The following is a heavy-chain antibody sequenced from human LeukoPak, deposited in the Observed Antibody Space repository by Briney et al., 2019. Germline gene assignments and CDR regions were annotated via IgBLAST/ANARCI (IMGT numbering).Heavy chain of an antibody. Sequence: PGGSLRLSCAASGFTFSSYGMHWVRQAPGKGLEWVAVISYDGSNKYYADSVKGRFTISRDNSKNTLYLQMNSLRAEDTAVYYCAKDHRIAAAFHYWGQGTLVTVSS. V-gene: IGHV3-30*18. J-gene: IGHJ4*02. CDR2: ISYDGSNK. CDR3: AKDHRIAAAFHY. D-gene: IGHD6-13*01. CDR1: GFTFSSYG.